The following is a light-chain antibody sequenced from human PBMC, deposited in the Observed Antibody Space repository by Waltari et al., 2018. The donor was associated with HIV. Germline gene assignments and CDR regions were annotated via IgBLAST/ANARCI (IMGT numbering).Light chain of an antibody. J-gene: IGLJ3*02. CDR1: SSDVGGYNY. CDR3: CSYAGRYTWV. Sequence: QSALTQPRSVSGSPGQSVTISCTGTSSDVGGYNYVSWYQEHLGKAPKLIIYDVSKLPSVVPDRFSSSKSGNTASLTISGLQAEDETDYYCCSYAGRYTWVFGGGTKLTV. V-gene: IGLV2-11*01. CDR2: DVS.